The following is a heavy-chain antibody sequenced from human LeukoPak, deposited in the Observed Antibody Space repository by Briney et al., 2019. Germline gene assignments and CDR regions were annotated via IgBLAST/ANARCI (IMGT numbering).Heavy chain of an antibody. D-gene: IGHD6-19*01. V-gene: IGHV1-2*02. J-gene: IGHJ5*02. CDR3: ARGAVAGTFDP. Sequence: GASVKVSCKASGYTSTGYYMHWVRQAPGQGLEWMGWINPNSGGTNYEQKFQGRVTMTRDTSISTAYMELSRLRSDDTAVYYCARGAVAGTFDPWGQGTLVTVSS. CDR2: INPNSGGT. CDR1: GYTSTGYY.